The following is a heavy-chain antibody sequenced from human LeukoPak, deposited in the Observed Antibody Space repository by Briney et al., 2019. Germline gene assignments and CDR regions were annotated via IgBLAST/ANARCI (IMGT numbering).Heavy chain of an antibody. V-gene: IGHV4-4*07. CDR3: ARGTIENYDFWRQDYMDV. D-gene: IGHD3-3*01. CDR1: NGSMSSHY. CDR2: IYASGST. J-gene: IGHJ6*03. Sequence: ASETLSLTCTVSNGSMSSHYWSWVRQPAGKGLEWIGRIYASGSTNYHPSLESRVTMSVDTSNNHFSLQLTSVTAADTAVYYCARGTIENYDFWRQDYMDVWGKGTTVIVSS.